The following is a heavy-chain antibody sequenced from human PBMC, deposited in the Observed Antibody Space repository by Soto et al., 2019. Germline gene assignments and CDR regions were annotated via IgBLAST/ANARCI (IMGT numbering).Heavy chain of an antibody. CDR2: INTYNGNT. J-gene: IGHJ6*02. D-gene: IGHD2-8*01. CDR3: AMVYVSVTPSPQDV. Sequence: QVQLVQSGAEVKNPGASVKVSCKASGYTFTRYGIGWARQAPGQGLEWMGWINTYNGNTNYAQNVPGRVTLTTDTSTSTAYMELRSLISHDTALYYCAMVYVSVTPSPQDVWGQGTTVIVSS. V-gene: IGHV1-18*01. CDR1: GYTFTRYG.